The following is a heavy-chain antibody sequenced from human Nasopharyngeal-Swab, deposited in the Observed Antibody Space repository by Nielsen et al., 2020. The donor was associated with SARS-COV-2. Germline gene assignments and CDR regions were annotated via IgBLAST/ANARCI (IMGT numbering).Heavy chain of an antibody. CDR2: INGDGSST. Sequence: GESLKISCAASGFTFSTYWVHWVRQAPGKGLVRVSRINGDGSSTSYADSLKGRFTISRDNAKNTLYLQMNSLRVEDTAVYYCTRAGNYRHDYWGQGTLVTVSS. V-gene: IGHV3-74*01. CDR3: TRAGNYRHDY. D-gene: IGHD1-7*01. J-gene: IGHJ4*02. CDR1: GFTFSTYW.